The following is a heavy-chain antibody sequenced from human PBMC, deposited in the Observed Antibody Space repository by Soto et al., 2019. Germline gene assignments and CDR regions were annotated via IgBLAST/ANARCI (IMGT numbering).Heavy chain of an antibody. D-gene: IGHD6-6*01. J-gene: IGHJ4*02. CDR3: ARVYSSLSRYDY. Sequence: GGSLRLSCAASGFTFSTFWMHWVRQAPGKGLVWVSRISSDGSRTSYADSVKGRFTISRDNAKNTLYLQMNSLRAEDTAIYYCARVYSSLSRYDYWGQGTLVTVSS. CDR1: GFTFSTFW. V-gene: IGHV3-74*01. CDR2: ISSDGSRT.